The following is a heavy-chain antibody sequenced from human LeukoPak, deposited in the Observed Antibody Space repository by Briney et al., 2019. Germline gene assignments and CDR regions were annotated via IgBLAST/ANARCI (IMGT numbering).Heavy chain of an antibody. CDR3: ARKGEQWLAFDI. CDR2: INHSGST. D-gene: IGHD6-19*01. CDR1: GGSFSGYY. J-gene: IGHJ3*02. V-gene: IGHV4-34*01. Sequence: SETLSLTCAVYGGSFSGYYWSWIRQPPGKGLEWIGEINHSGSTNYNPSLKSRVTISVDTSKNQFSLKLSSVTAADTAVYYCARKGEQWLAFDIWGQGTMVTVSS.